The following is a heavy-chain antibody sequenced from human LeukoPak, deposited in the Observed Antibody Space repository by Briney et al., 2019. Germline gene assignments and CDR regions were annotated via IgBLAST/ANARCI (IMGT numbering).Heavy chain of an antibody. CDR1: GFTLSDYY. Sequence: PGGSLRLSCAASGFTLSDYYMSWIRQAPGKGLEWVSYISSSGSTIYYADSVKGRFTISRDNAKNSLYLQMNSLRAEDTAVYYCARVRNYYDSSGYVGYYFDYWGQGTLVTVSS. CDR2: ISSSGSTI. CDR3: ARVRNYYDSSGYVGYYFDY. V-gene: IGHV3-11*01. J-gene: IGHJ4*02. D-gene: IGHD3-22*01.